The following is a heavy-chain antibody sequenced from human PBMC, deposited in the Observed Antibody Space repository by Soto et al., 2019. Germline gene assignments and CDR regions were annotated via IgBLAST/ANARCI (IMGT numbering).Heavy chain of an antibody. V-gene: IGHV5-51*01. D-gene: IGHD1-1*01. CDR1: GYNFAGYW. J-gene: IGHJ4*02. CDR3: ARGGVSTRTFDY. CDR2: IYPSDPDN. Sequence: PGESLKIYCKGSGYNFAGYWIAWVRQMPGKGLGLRGIIYPSDPDNRYRPSFQGQVTIAADKSISSAYLQWSSLRDSDTAMYYCARGGVSTRTFDYWGQGTPVTVSS.